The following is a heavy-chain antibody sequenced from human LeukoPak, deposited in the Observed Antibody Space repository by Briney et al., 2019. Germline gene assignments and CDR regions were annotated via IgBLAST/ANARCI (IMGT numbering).Heavy chain of an antibody. CDR1: GGSVSSYY. Sequence: PSETLSLTCTVSGGSVSSYYWSWIRQPPGKGLEWIGYIYYSGRTNYNPSLKSRVTISVDTSKNQFSLKLSSVTAADTAVYYCARGKTYYDISKDAFDIWGQGTMVTVSS. D-gene: IGHD3-22*01. J-gene: IGHJ3*02. CDR3: ARGKTYYDISKDAFDI. V-gene: IGHV4-59*02. CDR2: IYYSGRT.